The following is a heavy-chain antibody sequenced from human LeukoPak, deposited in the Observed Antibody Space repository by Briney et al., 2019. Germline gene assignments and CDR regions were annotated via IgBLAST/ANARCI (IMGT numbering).Heavy chain of an antibody. Sequence: SETLSLTCTVSGGSLSSFYWSWIRQPPGKGLEWIGYIYYSGSTNYNPSLKSRVTISVDTSKNQFSLKLSSVTAADTAVYHCARDPSYGMFDYWGQGTLVTVSS. CDR3: ARDPSYGMFDY. CDR2: IYYSGST. J-gene: IGHJ4*02. D-gene: IGHD3-16*01. CDR1: GGSLSSFY. V-gene: IGHV4-59*01.